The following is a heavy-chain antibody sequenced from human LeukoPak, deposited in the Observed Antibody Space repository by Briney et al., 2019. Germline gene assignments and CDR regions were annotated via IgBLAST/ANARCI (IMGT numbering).Heavy chain of an antibody. CDR2: IKQDGREK. CDR3: ARESYSSSWYTPYYYYYMDV. J-gene: IGHJ6*03. D-gene: IGHD6-13*01. Sequence: GGSLRLSCAASGFTFSSYWMSWVRQAPGKGLEWVANIKQDGREKYYVDSVKGRLTVSRDNAKNSLYLQMNSLRAEDTAVYYCARESYSSSWYTPYYYYYMDVWGKGTTVTVSS. CDR1: GFTFSSYW. V-gene: IGHV3-7*01.